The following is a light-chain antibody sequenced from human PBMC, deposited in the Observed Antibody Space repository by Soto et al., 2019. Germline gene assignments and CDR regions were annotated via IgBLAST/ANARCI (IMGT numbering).Light chain of an antibody. CDR1: QSISSW. J-gene: IGKJ3*01. CDR2: DAS. V-gene: IGKV1-5*01. CDR3: QQYNSYPIT. Sequence: DIQMTQSPSTLSASVGDRVTITCRASQSISSWLAWYQQKPGKAPKLLIYDASSLESGVPSRFSSSGSGTEFTLTISSLQPDDFATYYCQQYNSYPITFGRGTKVDI.